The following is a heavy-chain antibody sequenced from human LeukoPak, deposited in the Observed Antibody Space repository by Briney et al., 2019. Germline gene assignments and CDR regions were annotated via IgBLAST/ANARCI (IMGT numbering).Heavy chain of an antibody. CDR2: IIPIFGTA. Sequence: GASVTVSCTASGYTFTGYYMHWVRQAPGQGLEWMGGIIPIFGTANYAQKFQGRVTITTDESTSTAYMELSSLRSEDTAVYYCARDSRGGYYFDYWGQGTLVTVSS. CDR3: ARDSRGGYYFDY. V-gene: IGHV1-69*05. D-gene: IGHD2-2*01. CDR1: GYTFTGYY. J-gene: IGHJ4*02.